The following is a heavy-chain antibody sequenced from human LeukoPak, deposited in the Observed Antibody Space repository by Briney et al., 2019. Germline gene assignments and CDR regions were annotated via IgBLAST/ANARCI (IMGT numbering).Heavy chain of an antibody. V-gene: IGHV4-61*02. J-gene: IGHJ4*02. CDR2: IYTSGST. D-gene: IGHD3-16*01. CDR3: TRSAGWLIDY. CDR1: GGSISSGSYY. Sequence: SETLSLTCTVSGGSISSGSYYWSWIRRPAGKGLEWIGRIYTSGSTNYNPSLKSRVTISVDTSKNQFSLKLSSVTAADTAVYYCTRSAGWLIDYWGQGILVTVSS.